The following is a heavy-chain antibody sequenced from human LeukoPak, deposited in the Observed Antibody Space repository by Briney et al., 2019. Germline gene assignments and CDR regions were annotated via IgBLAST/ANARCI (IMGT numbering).Heavy chain of an antibody. CDR2: INSDGSST. CDR1: GFTFSSYW. J-gene: IGHJ4*02. CDR3: PRTLYT. D-gene: IGHD1-14*01. V-gene: IGHV3-74*01. Sequence: GGSLRLSCAASGFTFSSYWMHWVRQAPGRGLVWVSRINSDGSSTSYADSVKGRFTISRDNAKNTLYLQMNRLSPEDPAVYICPRTLYTRGPRTLVPVSS.